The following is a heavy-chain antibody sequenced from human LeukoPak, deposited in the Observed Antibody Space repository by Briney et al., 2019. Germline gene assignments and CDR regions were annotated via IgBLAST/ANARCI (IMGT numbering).Heavy chain of an antibody. CDR2: IYYSGST. D-gene: IGHD3-3*01. CDR3: ARAGGFFSPFGY. Sequence: PSETLSLTCTVSGGSISSGGYYWSWIRQHPGKGLEWIGYIYYSGSTYYNPSLKSRVTISVDTSKDQFSLKLSSVTAADTAVYYCARAGGFFSPFGYWGQGTLVTVSS. J-gene: IGHJ4*02. CDR1: GGSISSGGYY. V-gene: IGHV4-31*03.